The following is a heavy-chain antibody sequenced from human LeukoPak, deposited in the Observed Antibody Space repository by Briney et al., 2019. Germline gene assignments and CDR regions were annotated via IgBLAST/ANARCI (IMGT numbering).Heavy chain of an antibody. V-gene: IGHV3-11*04. J-gene: IGHJ3*02. D-gene: IGHD1-7*01. CDR2: ISSSGSTI. CDR1: GFTFSDYY. Sequence: PGGSLRLSCAASGFTFSDYYMSWIRQAPGKGLEWVSYISSSGSTIYYADSVKGRFTISRDNAKNSLYLQMNSLRAEDTAVYSCARDLAGTRDAFDIWGQGTMVTVSS. CDR3: ARDLAGTRDAFDI.